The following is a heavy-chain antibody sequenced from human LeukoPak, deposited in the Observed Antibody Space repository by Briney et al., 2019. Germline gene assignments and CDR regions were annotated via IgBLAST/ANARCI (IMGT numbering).Heavy chain of an antibody. CDR1: GFTFSSYA. J-gene: IGHJ6*03. V-gene: IGHV3-30*04. D-gene: IGHD4-17*01. CDR3: ARAPRTTVTSRYYYYMDV. CDR2: ISYGGSNK. Sequence: GGSLRLSCAASGFTFSSYAMHWVRQAPGKGLEWVAVISYGGSNKYYADSVKGRFTISRDNSKNTLYLQMNSLRAEDTAVYYCARAPRTTVTSRYYYYMDVWGKGTTVTVSS.